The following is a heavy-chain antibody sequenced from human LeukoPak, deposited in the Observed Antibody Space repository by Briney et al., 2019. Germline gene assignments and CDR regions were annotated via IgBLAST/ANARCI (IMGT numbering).Heavy chain of an antibody. CDR1: GFTFSSYS. Sequence: GGSLRLSCAASGFTFSSYSMNWVRQAPGKGLEWVSYISSSSSTMYYADSVKGRFTISRDNAKNSLYLQMNSLRAEDTAVYYCARDEVTIFGVVLYFQHWGQGTLVTVSS. J-gene: IGHJ1*01. CDR3: ARDEVTIFGVVLYFQH. CDR2: ISSSSSTM. D-gene: IGHD3-3*01. V-gene: IGHV3-48*01.